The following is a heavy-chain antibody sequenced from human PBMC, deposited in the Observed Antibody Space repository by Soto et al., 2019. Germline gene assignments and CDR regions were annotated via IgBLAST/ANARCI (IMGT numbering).Heavy chain of an antibody. CDR2: INPSGGST. Sequence: QVQLVQSGAEVKKAGASVKVSCKASGYTFTLYYMHWVRQAPGQGLEWMGIINPSGGSTSYTQKFQGRVTMTRDTSTSTVYMELSSLRSEDTAVYYCARRRGRDFDYWGQGTLVIVSS. CDR1: GYTFTLYY. V-gene: IGHV1-46*01. CDR3: ARRRGRDFDY. J-gene: IGHJ4*02.